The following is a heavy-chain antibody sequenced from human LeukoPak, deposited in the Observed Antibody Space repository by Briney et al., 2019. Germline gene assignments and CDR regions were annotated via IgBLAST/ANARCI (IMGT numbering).Heavy chain of an antibody. Sequence: GGSLRLSCAASGFTFSDYYMSWIRQAPGKGLEWVSYISSSGSTIYYADSVKGRFTISRDNAKNSLYLQMNSLRAEDTAVYYCARGSLYYDSGGYYDRSRRSWFDPWGQGTLVTVSS. CDR3: ARGSLYYDSGGYYDRSRRSWFDP. CDR1: GFTFSDYY. CDR2: ISSSGSTI. V-gene: IGHV3-11*01. D-gene: IGHD3-22*01. J-gene: IGHJ5*02.